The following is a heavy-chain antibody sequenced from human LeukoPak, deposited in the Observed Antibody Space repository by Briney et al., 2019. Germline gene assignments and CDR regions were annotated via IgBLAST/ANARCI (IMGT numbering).Heavy chain of an antibody. J-gene: IGHJ4*02. D-gene: IGHD3-22*01. CDR3: AKLSSGYNFDY. V-gene: IGHV3-30*18. Sequence: GGSLRLSCAAPGFTFSSYGMHWVRQAPGKGLEWVAVISYDGSNKYYADSVKGRFTISRDNSKNTLYLQMNSLRAEDTAVYYCAKLSSGYNFDYWGQGTLVTVSS. CDR1: GFTFSSYG. CDR2: ISYDGSNK.